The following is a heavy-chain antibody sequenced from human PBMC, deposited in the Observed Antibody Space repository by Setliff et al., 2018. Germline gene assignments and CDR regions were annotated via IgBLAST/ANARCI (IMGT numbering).Heavy chain of an antibody. J-gene: IGHJ4*02. CDR2: ISSRSTYI. CDR1: GFTFSSYT. D-gene: IGHD2-15*01. Sequence: PGGSLRLSCAASGFTFSSYTMNWVRQGPGKGLEWVSSISSRSTYIYYADSVKGRFTISRDNANNSLYLQMNSLRAEDTAMYYCARFACNGGSCYLSASDYWGQGTLVTVSS. CDR3: ARFACNGGSCYLSASDY. V-gene: IGHV3-21*06.